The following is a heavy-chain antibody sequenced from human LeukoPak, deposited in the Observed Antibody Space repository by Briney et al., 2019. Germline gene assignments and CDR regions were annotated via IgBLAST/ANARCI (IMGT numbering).Heavy chain of an antibody. J-gene: IGHJ5*02. Sequence: PSETLSLTCTVSGGSISSYYWSWIRQPPGKGLEWIGYIYYSGSTNYNPSLKSRVTISVDTSKNQFSLKLSSVTAADTAVYYCARASSYGKNWFDPWGQGTLVTVSS. D-gene: IGHD4-17*01. CDR2: IYYSGST. CDR1: GGSISSYY. CDR3: ARASSYGKNWFDP. V-gene: IGHV4-59*08.